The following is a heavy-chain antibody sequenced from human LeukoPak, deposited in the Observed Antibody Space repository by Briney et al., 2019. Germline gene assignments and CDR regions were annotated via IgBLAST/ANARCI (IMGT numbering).Heavy chain of an antibody. V-gene: IGHV3-7*01. CDR1: GFTVSSNY. J-gene: IGHJ6*02. CDR3: AYGAAPPYYYGMDV. D-gene: IGHD3-10*01. CDR2: IKQDGSEK. Sequence: SGGSLRLSCAASGFTVSSNYMSWVRQAPGKGLEWVANIKQDGSEKYYVDSVKGRFTISRDNAKNSLYLQMNSLRAEDTAVYYCAYGAAPPYYYGMDVWGQGTTVTVSS.